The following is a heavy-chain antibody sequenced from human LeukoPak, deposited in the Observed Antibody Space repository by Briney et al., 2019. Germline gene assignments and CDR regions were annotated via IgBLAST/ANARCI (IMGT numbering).Heavy chain of an antibody. CDR1: GGTFSSYA. J-gene: IGHJ2*01. CDR2: IVPIFGTA. Sequence: ASVKVSCKASGGTFSSYAISWVRQAPGQGLERMGRIVPIFGTANYAQKFQGRVTITTDESTSTAYMELSSLRSEDTAVYYCARDLPVGARRYYWYFDLWGRGTLVTVSS. V-gene: IGHV1-69*05. D-gene: IGHD1-26*01. CDR3: ARDLPVGARRYYWYFDL.